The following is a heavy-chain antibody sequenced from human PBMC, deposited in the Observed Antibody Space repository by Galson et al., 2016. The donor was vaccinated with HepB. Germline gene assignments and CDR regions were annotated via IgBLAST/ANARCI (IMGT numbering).Heavy chain of an antibody. CDR3: ARDLTHTPYRYFDL. Sequence: SLRLSCAASGFTVSSNYMSWVRQAPGKGLEWVSVIYSGGTTYYADSVKGRFTISRDNSKNTLYLQMNSLRAEDTAVYYCARDLTHTPYRYFDLWGRGTLVTVSS. J-gene: IGHJ2*01. D-gene: IGHD2-2*02. CDR2: IYSGGTT. V-gene: IGHV3-53*01. CDR1: GFTVSSNY.